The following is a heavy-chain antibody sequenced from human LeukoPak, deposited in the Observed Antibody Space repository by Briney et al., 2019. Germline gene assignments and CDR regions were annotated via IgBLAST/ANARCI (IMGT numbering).Heavy chain of an antibody. CDR1: GYTFTGYY. J-gene: IGHJ4*02. D-gene: IGHD4-23*01. CDR3: ARGGRIRGGTHNHYFDY. Sequence: GASVKVSCKASGYTFTGYYMHWVRQAPGQGLEWMGWINPNSGGTNYAQKLQGRVTMTTDTSTSTAYMELRSLRSDDTAVYYCARGGRIRGGTHNHYFDYWGQGTLVTVSS. CDR2: INPNSGGT. V-gene: IGHV1-2*02.